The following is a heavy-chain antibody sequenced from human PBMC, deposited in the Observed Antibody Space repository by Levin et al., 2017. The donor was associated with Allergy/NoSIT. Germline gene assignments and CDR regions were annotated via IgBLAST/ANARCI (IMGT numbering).Heavy chain of an antibody. J-gene: IGHJ4*02. V-gene: IGHV3-53*01. Sequence: LSLTCAASGFIVSSNYMSWVRQGPGKGLEWVSVIFKDGNTYYADSVTGRFTISRDNSKNMLYLQMNSLRAEDTAVYFFHSEMEYYDSSGQFYPFDNWGQGTLVTVSA. CDR1: GFIVSSNY. CDR3: HSEMEYYDSSGQFYPFDN. D-gene: IGHD3-22*01. CDR2: IFKDGNT.